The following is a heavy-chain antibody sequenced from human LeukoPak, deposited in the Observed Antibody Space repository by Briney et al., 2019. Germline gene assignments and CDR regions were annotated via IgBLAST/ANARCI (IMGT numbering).Heavy chain of an antibody. CDR1: GYTFISYG. D-gene: IGHD1-26*01. CDR3: ARDFSSGWDLFDY. Sequence: ASVKVSCKASGYTFISYGISWVRQAPGQGLEWMGWISAYNGNTNYAQKLQGRVTMTRDTSTSTAYMELRSLRSADTAVYYCARDFSSGWDLFDYWGQGTLVTVSS. CDR2: ISAYNGNT. V-gene: IGHV1-18*01. J-gene: IGHJ4*02.